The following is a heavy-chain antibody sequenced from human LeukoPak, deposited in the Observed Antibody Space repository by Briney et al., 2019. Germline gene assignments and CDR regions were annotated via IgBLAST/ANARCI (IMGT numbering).Heavy chain of an antibody. CDR2: ISSSSSYT. D-gene: IGHD6-13*01. CDR3: ARGGYSSSPDY. CDR1: GFTFSDYY. J-gene: IGHJ4*02. Sequence: GGSLRLSCAASGFTFSDYYMSWIPQAPGKGLEWVSYISSSSSYTNYADSVKGRFTISRDNAKNSLYLQMNSLRAEDTAVYYCARGGYSSSPDYWGQGTLVTVSS. V-gene: IGHV3-11*06.